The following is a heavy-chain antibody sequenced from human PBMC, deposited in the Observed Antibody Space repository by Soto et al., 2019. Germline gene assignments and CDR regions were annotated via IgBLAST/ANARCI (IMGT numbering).Heavy chain of an antibody. CDR3: ARESSRGSSDVRWFDP. CDR2: ISYDGSNK. J-gene: IGHJ5*02. D-gene: IGHD6-6*01. V-gene: IGHV3-30-3*01. Sequence: QVQLVESGGGVVQPGRSLRLSCAASGFTFSSYAMHWVRQAPGKGLEWVAVISYDGSNKYYADSVKGRFTISRDNSKNTLYLQMNSLRAEDTAVYYCARESSRGSSDVRWFDPWGQGTLVTVSS. CDR1: GFTFSSYA.